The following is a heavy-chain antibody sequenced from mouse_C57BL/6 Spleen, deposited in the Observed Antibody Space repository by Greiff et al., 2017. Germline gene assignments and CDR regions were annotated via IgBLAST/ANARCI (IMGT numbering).Heavy chain of an antibody. CDR2: IYPGDGDT. CDR1: GYAFSSSW. Sequence: QVQLQQSGPELVKPGASVKISCKASGYAFSSSWMNWVKQRPGKGLEWIGRIYPGDGDTNYNGKFKGKATLTADKSSSTAYMQLSSLTSEDSAVYFCARHSFFAYWGQGTLVTVSA. CDR3: ARHSFFAY. V-gene: IGHV1-82*01. D-gene: IGHD3-1*01. J-gene: IGHJ3*01.